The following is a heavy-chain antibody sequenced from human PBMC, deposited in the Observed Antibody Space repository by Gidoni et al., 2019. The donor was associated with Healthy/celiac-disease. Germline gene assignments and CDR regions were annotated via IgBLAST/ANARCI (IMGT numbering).Heavy chain of an antibody. CDR3: ARDQRYCSGGSCYSPPNYAFDI. Sequence: QVQLVESGGGVVQPGRSLSLSCAASGFTFSSHGMHWVRQAPGKGLEWVAVIWYDGRNKYYADSVKGRFTISRDNSKNTLYLQMNSLRAEDTAVYYCARDQRYCSGGSCYSPPNYAFDIWGQGTMVTVSS. J-gene: IGHJ3*02. CDR2: IWYDGRNK. CDR1: GFTFSSHG. D-gene: IGHD2-15*01. V-gene: IGHV3-33*01.